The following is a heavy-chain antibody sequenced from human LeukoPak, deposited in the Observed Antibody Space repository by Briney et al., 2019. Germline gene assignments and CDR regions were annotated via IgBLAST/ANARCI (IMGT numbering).Heavy chain of an antibody. CDR2: IYYSGST. D-gene: IGHD3-10*01. CDR3: ARQGSGSYGGEIDY. Sequence: SETLSLTCTVSGGSISSYYWSWIRQPPGKGLEWIGYIYYSGSTNYNPSLKSRVIISVDTSKNQFSLKLSSVTAADTAVYYCARQGSGSYGGEIDYWGQGTLVTVSS. J-gene: IGHJ4*02. V-gene: IGHV4-59*01. CDR1: GGSISSYY.